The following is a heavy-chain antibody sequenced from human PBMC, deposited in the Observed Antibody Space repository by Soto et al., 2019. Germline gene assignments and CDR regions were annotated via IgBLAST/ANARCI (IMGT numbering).Heavy chain of an antibody. Sequence: SETLSLTCTVSGGSISSRGYYWGWNRQPPGKGLEWIGTIYYSGSTYYNPSLKSRVTISVDTSKNQFSLKLSSVTAADTAVYYCARGDLLVGATAYYYGMDVWGQGTTVTVSS. CDR3: ARGDLLVGATAYYYGMDV. V-gene: IGHV4-39*01. J-gene: IGHJ6*02. CDR2: IYYSGST. D-gene: IGHD1-26*01. CDR1: GGSISSRGYY.